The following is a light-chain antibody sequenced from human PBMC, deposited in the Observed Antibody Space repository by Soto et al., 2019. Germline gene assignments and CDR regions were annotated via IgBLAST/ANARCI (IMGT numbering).Light chain of an antibody. CDR3: QQYNNWPPWT. CDR2: GAS. V-gene: IGKV3-20*01. J-gene: IGKJ1*01. CDR1: QSVSSSY. Sequence: EIVLTQSPGTLSLSPGERATLSCRASQSVSSSYLAWYQQKPGQAPRLLIYGASSRATGIPDRFSGSGSGTDFTLTISSLQSEDYAIYYCQQYNNWPPWTFGQGTRWIS.